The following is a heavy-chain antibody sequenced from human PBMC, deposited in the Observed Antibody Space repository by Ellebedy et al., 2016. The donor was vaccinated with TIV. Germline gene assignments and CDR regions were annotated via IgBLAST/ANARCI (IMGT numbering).Heavy chain of an antibody. V-gene: IGHV4-59*01. CDR1: GASISSYF. D-gene: IGHD6-25*01. J-gene: IGHJ4*02. Sequence: MPSETLSLTCTVPGASISSYFWTWIRQPPGKGLEWIGYIYSSGSTNYSPFLRSRVTMSIDTSKKQFSLKLSSVTAADTAIYYCASAQSGYYFDHWGQGALVTVSS. CDR2: IYSSGST. CDR3: ASAQSGYYFDH.